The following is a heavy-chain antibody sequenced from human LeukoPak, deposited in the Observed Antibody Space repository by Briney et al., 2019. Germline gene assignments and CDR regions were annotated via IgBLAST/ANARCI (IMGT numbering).Heavy chain of an antibody. CDR1: GYTLTELS. Sequence: ASVKVSCKVSGYTLTELSMHWVRQAPGKGLEWMGGFDPEDGETIYAQKFQGRVTMTRDTSTSTFYMDLSSLRSEDTAVYYCARHPSNYYDSSGYFGCFDPWGQGTLVTVSS. J-gene: IGHJ5*02. V-gene: IGHV1-24*01. CDR3: ARHPSNYYDSSGYFGCFDP. CDR2: FDPEDGET. D-gene: IGHD3-22*01.